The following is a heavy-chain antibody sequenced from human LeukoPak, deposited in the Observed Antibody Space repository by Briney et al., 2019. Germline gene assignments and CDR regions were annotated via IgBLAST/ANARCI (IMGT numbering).Heavy chain of an antibody. Sequence: PSETLSLTCTVSGGSISSSSYYWGWSRQPPGKGLGWIGSIYYSGSTYYNPSLKSRVTISVDTSKNQFSLKLSSVTAADTAVYYCARLAVAGTRSDYWGQGTLVTVSS. CDR2: IYYSGST. V-gene: IGHV4-39*01. J-gene: IGHJ4*02. D-gene: IGHD6-19*01. CDR3: ARLAVAGTRSDY. CDR1: GGSISSSSYY.